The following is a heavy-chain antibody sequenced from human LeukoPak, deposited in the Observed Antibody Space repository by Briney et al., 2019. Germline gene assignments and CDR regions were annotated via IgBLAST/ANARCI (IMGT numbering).Heavy chain of an antibody. V-gene: IGHV3-30*02. Sequence: GGSLRLSCAASGFTFSTFGMHWVRRAPGKGLEWLTSIWPDGSNQYYADSVKGRLTISRDNSKSTLYLQMNSLRAEDSAVYYCAKDDKPDGNRDFDYWGQGTPVTVSS. CDR1: GFTFSTFG. D-gene: IGHD1-1*01. CDR2: IWPDGSNQ. J-gene: IGHJ4*02. CDR3: AKDDKPDGNRDFDY.